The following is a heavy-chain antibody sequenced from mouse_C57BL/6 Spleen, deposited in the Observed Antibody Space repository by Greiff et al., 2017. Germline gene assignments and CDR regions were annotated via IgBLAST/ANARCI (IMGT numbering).Heavy chain of an antibody. CDR3: TRLTGTWWYFDV. V-gene: IGHV5-9-1*02. D-gene: IGHD4-1*01. CDR2: ISSGGDYI. J-gene: IGHJ1*03. CDR1: GFTFSSYA. Sequence: EVKVVESGEGLVKPGGSLKLSCAASGFTFSSYAMSWVRQTPEKRLEWVAYISSGGDYIYYADTVKGRFTISRDNARNTLYLQMSSLKSEDTAMYYCTRLTGTWWYFDVWGTGTTVTVSS.